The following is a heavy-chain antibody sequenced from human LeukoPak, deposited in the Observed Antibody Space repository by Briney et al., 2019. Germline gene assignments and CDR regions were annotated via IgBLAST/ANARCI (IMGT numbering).Heavy chain of an antibody. Sequence: GESLKISCKGSGYSFTSYWIGWVRQMPGKGLEWMGIIYPGDSDIRYSLSFQGQVTISADKSISTAYLQWSSLKASDTAMYYCARHFSSSWIDYWGQGTLVTVSS. CDR1: GYSFTSYW. V-gene: IGHV5-51*01. D-gene: IGHD6-13*01. CDR2: IYPGDSDI. J-gene: IGHJ4*02. CDR3: ARHFSSSWIDY.